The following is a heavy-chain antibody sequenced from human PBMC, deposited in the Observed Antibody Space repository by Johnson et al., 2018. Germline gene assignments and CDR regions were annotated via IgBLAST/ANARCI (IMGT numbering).Heavy chain of an antibody. CDR2: IWYDGSNK. Sequence: QVQLVQSGGGVVQPGRSLRLSCAASGFTFSTYGMHWVRQAPGKGLEWAAVIWYDGSNKYYADSVKGRFTISRNNSKNTLYLQMNSLRAEDTAVYYCAKGDPYSGGQADDAFDIWGQGTMVTVSS. J-gene: IGHJ3*02. CDR1: GFTFSTYG. D-gene: IGHD2-21*01. V-gene: IGHV3-33*06. CDR3: AKGDPYSGGQADDAFDI.